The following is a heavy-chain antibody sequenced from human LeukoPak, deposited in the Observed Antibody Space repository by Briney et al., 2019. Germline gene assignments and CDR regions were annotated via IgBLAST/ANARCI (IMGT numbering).Heavy chain of an antibody. Sequence: GGSLRLSCAASGFTVSSSYMNWVRQAPGKGLEWVSVIYSDSSTFYADSVKGRFTISRDNSKNTLYLQMNSLRAEDTAVYYCARGLIWYFDSWGQGTLLTVSS. V-gene: IGHV3-53*01. J-gene: IGHJ4*02. CDR2: IYSDSST. CDR1: GFTVSSSY. CDR3: ARGLIWYFDS. D-gene: IGHD6-19*01.